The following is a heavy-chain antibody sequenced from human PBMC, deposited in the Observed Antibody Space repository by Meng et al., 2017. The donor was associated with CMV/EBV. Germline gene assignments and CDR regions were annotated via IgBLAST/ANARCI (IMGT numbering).Heavy chain of an antibody. J-gene: IGHJ6*02. Sequence: SETLSLTCTVSGGSINTYYWNWIRQPPGKGLEWIGYVYYNGSTNYSPSLKSRVTISVDTSKNQFSLKLSSVTAADTAVYFWARDSTSRGFYYYGMNVWGQGTTVTVSS. D-gene: IGHD3-10*01. CDR2: VYYNGST. V-gene: IGHV4-59*01. CDR3: ARDSTSRGFYYYGMNV. CDR1: GGSINTYY.